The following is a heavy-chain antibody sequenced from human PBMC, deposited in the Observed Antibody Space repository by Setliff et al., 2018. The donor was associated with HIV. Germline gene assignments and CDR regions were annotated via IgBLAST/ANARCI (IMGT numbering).Heavy chain of an antibody. Sequence: SETLSLTCTVSGGSISSYYWGWIRQPPGKGLEWIGTFYYSGSTYYNSSLKSRVTISVDTSTNRFSLRLNSVTAADTAVYYCVRRVYDFWSGLVGYSYYMDVWGKGTTVTVSS. CDR2: FYYSGST. V-gene: IGHV4-39*01. CDR1: GGSISSYY. D-gene: IGHD3-3*01. J-gene: IGHJ6*03. CDR3: VRRVYDFWSGLVGYSYYMDV.